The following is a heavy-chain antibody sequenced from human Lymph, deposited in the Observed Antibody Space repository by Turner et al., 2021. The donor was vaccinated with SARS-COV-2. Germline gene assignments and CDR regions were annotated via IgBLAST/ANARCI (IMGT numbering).Heavy chain of an antibody. Sequence: QVQLVQSGAEVKKPGASVKVSCKASGYTFTNYGISWVRQAPGEGLEGMGWISGNNENTNYAQKLQGRVTMTTDTSTSTAYMELRSLRSDDTAVYYCARSNFDWLFSPDWFDPWGQGTLVIVSS. D-gene: IGHD3-9*01. CDR2: ISGNNENT. CDR1: GYTFTNYG. J-gene: IGHJ5*02. V-gene: IGHV1-18*01. CDR3: ARSNFDWLFSPDWFDP.